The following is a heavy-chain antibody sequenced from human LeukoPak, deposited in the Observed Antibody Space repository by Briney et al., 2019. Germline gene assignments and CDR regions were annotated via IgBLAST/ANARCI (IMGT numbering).Heavy chain of an antibody. CDR2: IYSGGST. J-gene: IGHJ4*02. Sequence: GGSLRLSCAASGFTVSSNYMSWVRQAPGKGQEWVSVIYSGGSTYYADSVKGRFTISRDNSKNTLYLQMNSLRAEDTAVYYCASWRNYDYVWVSGYFDYWGQGTLVTVSS. CDR1: GFTVSSNY. CDR3: ASWRNYDYVWVSGYFDY. V-gene: IGHV3-53*01. D-gene: IGHD3-16*01.